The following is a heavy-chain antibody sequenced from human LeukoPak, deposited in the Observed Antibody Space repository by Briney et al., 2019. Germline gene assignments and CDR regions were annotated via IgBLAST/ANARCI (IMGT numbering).Heavy chain of an antibody. V-gene: IGHV4-39*07. Sequence: SETLSLTCTVSGGSISSSSYYWGWIRQPPGKGLEWIGSIHYSGSTYYNPSLKSRVTISVDTSKNQFSLKLSSVTAADTAVYYCARVLAVAGTAYYYYMDVWGKGTTVTVSS. D-gene: IGHD6-19*01. CDR3: ARVLAVAGTAYYYYMDV. CDR2: IHYSGST. J-gene: IGHJ6*03. CDR1: GGSISSSSYY.